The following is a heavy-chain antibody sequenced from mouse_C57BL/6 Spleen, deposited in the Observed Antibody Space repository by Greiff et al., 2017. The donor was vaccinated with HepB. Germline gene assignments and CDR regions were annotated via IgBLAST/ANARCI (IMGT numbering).Heavy chain of an antibody. J-gene: IGHJ4*01. CDR1: GYAFTNYL. D-gene: IGHD2-2*01. V-gene: IGHV1-54*01. CDR3: ARRGGYYDAMDY. CDR2: INPGSGGT. Sequence: QQSGAELVRPGTSVKVSCKASGYAFTNYLIEWVKQRPGQGLEWIGVINPGSGGTNYNEKFKGKATLTADKSSSTAYMQLSSLTSEDSAVYFCARRGGYYDAMDYWGQGTSVTVSS.